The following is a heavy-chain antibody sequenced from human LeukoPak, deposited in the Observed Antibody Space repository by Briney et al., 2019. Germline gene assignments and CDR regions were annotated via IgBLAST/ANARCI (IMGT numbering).Heavy chain of an antibody. Sequence: GGSLRLSCAASGFTFSSYEMNWVRQAPGKGLVWVSRINSDGSSTIYADAVKGRFTISRDNAKNTVYLQMNSLRAEDTAVYYCARYSRRTFDYWGQGTLVTVSS. CDR3: ARYSRRTFDY. V-gene: IGHV3-74*01. J-gene: IGHJ4*02. CDR1: GFTFSSYE. CDR2: INSDGSST. D-gene: IGHD6-13*01.